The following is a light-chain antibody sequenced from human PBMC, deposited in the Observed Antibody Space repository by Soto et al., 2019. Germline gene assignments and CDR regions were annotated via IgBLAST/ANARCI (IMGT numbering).Light chain of an antibody. CDR3: QHYNSYSEA. Sequence: EIVLTQSPATLSLSPGERVTLSCRASQSVDISLAWYQQKPGQAPRLLIYGASSRATGIPDRFSGSGSGTEFTLTISSLQPDDFATYYCQHYNSYSEAFGQGTKVDI. CDR2: GAS. V-gene: IGKV3D-15*01. J-gene: IGKJ1*01. CDR1: QSVDIS.